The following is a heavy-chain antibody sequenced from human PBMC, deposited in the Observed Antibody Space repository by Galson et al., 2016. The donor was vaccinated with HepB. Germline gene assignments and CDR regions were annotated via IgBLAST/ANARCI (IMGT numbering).Heavy chain of an antibody. D-gene: IGHD1-26*01. CDR2: INPSGGST. J-gene: IGHJ2*01. CDR3: ARVAIVGVTDYWYFDP. Sequence: SVKVSCKASGYTFTSYHMHWVRQAPGQGLEWMGLINPSGGSTSYPQNFQGRVTVTRDTSTSTVYMELSSLRSEDTAVYYCARVAIVGVTDYWYFDPWGRGTLVIVSS. V-gene: IGHV1-46*01. CDR1: GYTFTSYH.